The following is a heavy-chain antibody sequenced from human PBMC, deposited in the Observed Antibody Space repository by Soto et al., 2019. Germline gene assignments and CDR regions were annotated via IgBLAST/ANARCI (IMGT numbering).Heavy chain of an antibody. CDR3: ARHPGYYDILTGYTTYYFDY. CDR1: GVNISSYY. J-gene: IGHJ4*02. D-gene: IGHD3-9*01. Sequence: PSETLSLTSTVSGVNISSYYWSWIRQPPGKGLEWIGYIYYRGNTDYNPSLKSRVTISLDTPKNQFSLKLSSVTAADTAVYYCARHPGYYDILTGYTTYYFDYWGQGILVTVSS. CDR2: IYYRGNT. V-gene: IGHV4-59*08.